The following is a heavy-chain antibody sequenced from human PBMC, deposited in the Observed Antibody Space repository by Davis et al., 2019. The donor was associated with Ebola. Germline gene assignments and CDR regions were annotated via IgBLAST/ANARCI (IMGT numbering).Heavy chain of an antibody. Sequence: HTGGSLRLSCAASGFTFSSYWMHWVRQAPGKGLVWVSRINSDGSSTSYADSVKGRFTISRDNAKNSLYLQMNSLRAEDTAVYYCARDRDNYYDSSGYYYRYYYYGMDVWGKGTTVTVSS. CDR2: INSDGSST. J-gene: IGHJ6*04. CDR3: ARDRDNYYDSSGYYYRYYYYGMDV. D-gene: IGHD3-22*01. V-gene: IGHV3-74*01. CDR1: GFTFSSYW.